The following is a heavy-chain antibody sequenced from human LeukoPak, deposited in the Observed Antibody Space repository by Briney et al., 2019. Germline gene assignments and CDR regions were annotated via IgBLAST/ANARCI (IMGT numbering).Heavy chain of an antibody. V-gene: IGHV1-2*04. CDR2: INPNSGGT. CDR1: GYTFTGYY. J-gene: IGHJ6*02. Sequence: ASVKVSCKASGYTFTGYYMHWVRQAPGQGLEWMGWINPNSGGTNYAQKFQGWVTMTRDTSISTAYMELSRLRSDDTAVYYCARERTDFWSGSDYYGMDVWGQGTTVTVSS. D-gene: IGHD3-3*01. CDR3: ARERTDFWSGSDYYGMDV.